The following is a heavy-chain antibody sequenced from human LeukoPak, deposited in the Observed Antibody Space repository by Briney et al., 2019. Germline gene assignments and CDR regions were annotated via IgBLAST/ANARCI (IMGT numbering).Heavy chain of an antibody. CDR3: ASAAGIGWFDP. V-gene: IGHV4-34*01. CDR1: GGSFSGYY. J-gene: IGHJ5*02. Sequence: SETLSLTCAVYGGSFSGYYWSWLRQPPGKGLEWIREINHSGSTNYNPSLKSRVTISVDTSKNQFSLKLSSVAAADTAVYSCASAAGIGWFDPWGQGTLVTVSS. D-gene: IGHD6-13*01. CDR2: INHSGST.